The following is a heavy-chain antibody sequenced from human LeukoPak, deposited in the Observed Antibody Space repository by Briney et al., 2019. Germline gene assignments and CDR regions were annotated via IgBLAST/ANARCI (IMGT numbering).Heavy chain of an antibody. J-gene: IGHJ4*02. D-gene: IGHD3-22*01. CDR2: ISSSSSYI. Sequence: GGSLRLSCAASGFTFSSYSMNWVRRAPGKGLEWVSSISSSSSYIYYADSVKGRFTISRDNAKNSLYLQMNSLRAEDTAVYYCARRDDSSGYYYVDYWGQGTLVTVSS. V-gene: IGHV3-21*01. CDR1: GFTFSSYS. CDR3: ARRDDSSGYYYVDY.